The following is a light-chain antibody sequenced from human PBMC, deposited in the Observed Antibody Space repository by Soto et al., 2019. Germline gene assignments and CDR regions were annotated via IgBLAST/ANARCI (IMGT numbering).Light chain of an antibody. V-gene: IGLV2-14*01. CDR1: SRYAGGYNY. J-gene: IGLJ1*01. Sequence: QSVLTQPASVSGSPGQSITISCTGTSRYAGGYNYVSWYQQQSGKAPKLIIHEVSYRPTGVSNRFSGTKSGNTASLTISGLQAEDEADYYCDSYTGRRAYVFGIGTKVTV. CDR3: DSYTGRRAYV. CDR2: EVS.